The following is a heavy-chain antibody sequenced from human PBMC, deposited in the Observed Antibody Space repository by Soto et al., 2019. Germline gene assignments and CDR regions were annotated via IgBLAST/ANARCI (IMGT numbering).Heavy chain of an antibody. CDR1: GFTFDDYA. V-gene: IGHV3-9*01. CDR2: ISWNSGSI. D-gene: IGHD2-15*01. Sequence: PGGSLRLSCAASGFTFDDYAMHWVRQAPGKGLEWVSGISWNSGSIAYADSVKGRFTISRDNAKNSPYLQMNSLRTEDTALYYCAKDFHCSGGSCYSPFDYWGQGTVVTVSS. J-gene: IGHJ4*02. CDR3: AKDFHCSGGSCYSPFDY.